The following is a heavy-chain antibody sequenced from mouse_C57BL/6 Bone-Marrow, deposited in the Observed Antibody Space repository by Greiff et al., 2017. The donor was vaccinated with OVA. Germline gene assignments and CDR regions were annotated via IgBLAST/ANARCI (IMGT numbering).Heavy chain of an antibody. CDR3: ARNGYGSSAFDY. CDR2: IHPNSGST. Sequence: QVQLKQPGAELVKPGASVKLSCKASGYTFTSYWMHWVKQRPGQGLEWIGMIHPNSGSTNYNEKFKSKATLTVDKSSSTAYMQLSSLTSEDSAVYYCARNGYGSSAFDYWGQGTTLTVSS. D-gene: IGHD1-1*01. V-gene: IGHV1-64*01. CDR1: GYTFTSYW. J-gene: IGHJ2*01.